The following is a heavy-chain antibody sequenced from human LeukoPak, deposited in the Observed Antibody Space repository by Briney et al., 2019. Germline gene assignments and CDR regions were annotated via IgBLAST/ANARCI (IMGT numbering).Heavy chain of an antibody. CDR3: ARDEIFGVPGGY. CDR2: IYTSGST. CDR1: GGSISSGSYY. D-gene: IGHD3-3*01. J-gene: IGHJ4*02. Sequence: SETLSLTCTVSGGSISSGSYYWSWIRQPAGKGLEWIGRIYTSGSTNYNPSLKSRVTISVDTSKNQFSLKLSSVTAADTAVYYCARDEIFGVPGGYWGQGTLVTVSS. V-gene: IGHV4-61*02.